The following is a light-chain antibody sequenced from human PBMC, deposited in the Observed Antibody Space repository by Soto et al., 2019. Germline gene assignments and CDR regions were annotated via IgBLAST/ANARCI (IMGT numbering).Light chain of an antibody. Sequence: EIVMTQSPDTLSVSPGERATLSCRASQRISSNLAWYQQKPGQAPRLLIYGASTRATGVPARFSGSGSETDFTLTISNLQSEDCAVYYCQQYNNWPPVLTFGGGTKVEIK. CDR1: QRISSN. J-gene: IGKJ4*01. CDR3: QQYNNWPPVLT. V-gene: IGKV3D-15*01. CDR2: GAS.